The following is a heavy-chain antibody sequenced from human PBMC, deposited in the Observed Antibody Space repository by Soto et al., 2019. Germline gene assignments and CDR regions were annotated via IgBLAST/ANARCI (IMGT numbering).Heavy chain of an antibody. CDR2: IYYSGST. CDR3: ARGLSSSWYMNWFDP. V-gene: IGHV4-59*01. J-gene: IGHJ5*02. D-gene: IGHD6-13*01. CDR1: GDSISTYY. Sequence: SETLSLTCTVSGDSISTYYWSWIRQPPGKGLEWIGYIYYSGSTNYNPSLKSRVTISVDTSKNQFSLKLTSVTAADTAVYYCARGLSSSWYMNWFDPWGQGTLVTVS.